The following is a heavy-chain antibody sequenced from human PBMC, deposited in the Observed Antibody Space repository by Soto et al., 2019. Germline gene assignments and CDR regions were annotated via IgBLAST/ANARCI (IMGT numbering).Heavy chain of an antibody. J-gene: IGHJ6*02. D-gene: IGHD5-12*01. CDR3: AGSEKGYSGSLDV. CDR2: IYYSGST. Sequence: SETLSLTCTVSGGSISSGGYYWSWIRQHPGKGLEWIGYIYYSGSTYYNPSLKSRVTISVDTSKNQFSLKLSSVTAADTAVYYCAGSEKGYSGSLDVWGQGTTVTVSS. V-gene: IGHV4-31*03. CDR1: GGSISSGGYY.